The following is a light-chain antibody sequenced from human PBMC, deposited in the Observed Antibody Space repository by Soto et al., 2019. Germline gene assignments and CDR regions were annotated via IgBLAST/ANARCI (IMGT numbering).Light chain of an antibody. V-gene: IGKV3-11*01. J-gene: IGKJ5*01. CDR1: QGVSSY. CDR2: AAS. Sequence: EIVLTQSPATLSLSPGERATLSCRASQGVSSYLAWYQQKPGQAPRLLIFAASNRPTGIPARFSGSGSGTDFTLTISSLEPEDFAVYYCKQRSNWPPRSTFGQGTRLEIK. CDR3: KQRSNWPPRST.